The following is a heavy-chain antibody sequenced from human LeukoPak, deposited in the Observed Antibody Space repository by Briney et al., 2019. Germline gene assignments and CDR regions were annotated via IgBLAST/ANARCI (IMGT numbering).Heavy chain of an antibody. CDR3: ATGVRGYNSAFDY. J-gene: IGHJ4*02. V-gene: IGHV3-21*01. CDR1: GFSFGEYA. D-gene: IGHD6-19*01. CDR2: ISSGSSYI. Sequence: GGSLRLSCTTSGFSFGEYAMSWFRQAPGKGLEWVSSISSGSSYIYYADSVKGRFTISRDNAKNSLYLQMNSLRAEDTAVYYCATGVRGYNSAFDYWGQGTLVTVSS.